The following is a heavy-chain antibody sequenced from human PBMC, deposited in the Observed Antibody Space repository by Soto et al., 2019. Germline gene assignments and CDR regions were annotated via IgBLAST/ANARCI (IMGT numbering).Heavy chain of an antibody. V-gene: IGHV4-4*07. Sequence: SETLSLTGTVSGGSINSYYWSWIRQPAGKGLEWIGRIYTSGSTNYNPSLKSRVTMSVDTSKNQFSLKLSSVTAADTAVYYCAGGDYRPIFDYWGQGTLVTVSS. CDR2: IYTSGST. CDR1: GGSINSYY. D-gene: IGHD4-17*01. CDR3: AGGDYRPIFDY. J-gene: IGHJ4*02.